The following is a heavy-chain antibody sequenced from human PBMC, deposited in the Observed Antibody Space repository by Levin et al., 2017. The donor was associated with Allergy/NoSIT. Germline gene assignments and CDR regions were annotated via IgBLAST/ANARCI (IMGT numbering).Heavy chain of an antibody. CDR3: ARGGLGSGVEDYFDS. Sequence: SETLSLTCTVSGGSISSGGYYWSWIRQHPGKGLEWIGYIYYSGSTYYNPSLKSRVTISVDTSKNQFSLRLSSVTAADTAVYYCARGGLGSGVEDYFDSWGQGTLVTVSS. CDR2: IYYSGST. J-gene: IGHJ4*02. V-gene: IGHV4-31*03. D-gene: IGHD1-1*01. CDR1: GGSISSGGYY.